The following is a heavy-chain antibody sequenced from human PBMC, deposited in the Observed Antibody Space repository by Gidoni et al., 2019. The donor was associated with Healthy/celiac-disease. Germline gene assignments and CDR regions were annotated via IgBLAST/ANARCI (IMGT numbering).Heavy chain of an antibody. V-gene: IGHV4-31*03. CDR3: ARDSQLRFLEWPGAFDI. CDR2: IYYSGST. CDR1: GGSISSGGYY. Sequence: QVQLQESGPGLVKPSQTLSLTCTVSGGSISSGGYYWSWIRQHPGKGLEWIGYIYYSGSTYYNPSLKSRVTISVDTSKNQFSLKLSSVTAADTAVYYCARDSQLRFLEWPGAFDIWGQGTMVTVSS. J-gene: IGHJ3*02. D-gene: IGHD3-3*01.